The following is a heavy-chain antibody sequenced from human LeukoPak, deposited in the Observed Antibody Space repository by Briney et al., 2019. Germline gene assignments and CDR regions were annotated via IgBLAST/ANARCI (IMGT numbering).Heavy chain of an antibody. V-gene: IGHV3-15*01. D-gene: IGHD1-26*01. Sequence: PGGSLRLSCAGSGLSFSHTWMNWVRQAPGKGLEYIGRIKSKTNGGEATEYAAAVTGRFFISRDDSASTLYLHLNSLKTEDTAVYYCATDRIVGASAFDVWGQGTMVTVSS. J-gene: IGHJ3*01. CDR2: IKSKTNGGEAT. CDR1: GLSFSHTW. CDR3: ATDRIVGASAFDV.